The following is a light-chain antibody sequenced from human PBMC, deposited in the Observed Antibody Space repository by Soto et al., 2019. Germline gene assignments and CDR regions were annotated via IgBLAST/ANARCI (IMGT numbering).Light chain of an antibody. CDR2: GAF. J-gene: IGKJ2*01. CDR3: QQDHSWPHT. Sequence: ETVLTQSPATLSVSPGERATFSCKASQSVTTNLAWYQQKPGQVPRLLIYGAFTSATGIPARFSGSGSGTECTLSISSLQSEDFAIYHGQQDHSWPHTFGQGTKLDIK. CDR1: QSVTTN. V-gene: IGKV3-15*01.